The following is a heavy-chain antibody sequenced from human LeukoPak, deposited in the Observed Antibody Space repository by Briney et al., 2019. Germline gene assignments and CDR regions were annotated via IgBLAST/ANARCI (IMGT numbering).Heavy chain of an antibody. V-gene: IGHV3-21*01. CDR1: GFTFSDYT. CDR3: ARPTTVTTISADAFDI. Sequence: GSLRLSCAASGFTFSDYTMNWVRRAPGQGLEGVASISSGGTYKYYADSVKGRFTISRDNAQNSLYLQMNSLRAEDSSVYYCARPTTVTTISADAFDIWGQGTMVTVSS. D-gene: IGHD4-17*01. CDR2: ISSGGTYK. J-gene: IGHJ3*02.